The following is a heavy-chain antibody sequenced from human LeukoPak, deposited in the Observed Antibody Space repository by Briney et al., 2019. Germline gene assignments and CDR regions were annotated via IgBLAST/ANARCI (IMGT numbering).Heavy chain of an antibody. J-gene: IGHJ4*02. D-gene: IGHD2-2*02. V-gene: IGHV3-30-3*01. CDR1: GFTFSSYA. CDR2: ISYDGSNK. CDR3: ARGPIVVVPAAIPNFDY. Sequence: GSPRLSCAASGFTFSSYAMHWVRQAPGKGLEWVAVISYDGSNKYYADSVKGRFTISRDNSKNTLYLQMNSLRAEDTAVYYCARGPIVVVPAAIPNFDYWGQGTLVTVSS.